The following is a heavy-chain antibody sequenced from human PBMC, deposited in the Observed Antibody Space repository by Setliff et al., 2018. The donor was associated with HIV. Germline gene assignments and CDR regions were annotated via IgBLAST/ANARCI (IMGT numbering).Heavy chain of an antibody. J-gene: IGHJ3*02. CDR2: IYYSGST. V-gene: IGHV4-39*07. D-gene: IGHD1-26*01. CDR1: GGSISSTSHY. Sequence: SETLSLTCIVSGGSISSTSHYWGWVRQPPGKGLEWIGTIYYSGSTYYNPSLKSRVTISVDTSKNQFSLKLSSVTAADTAVYYCARVEGATPDAFDIWGQGTMVTVSS. CDR3: ARVEGATPDAFDI.